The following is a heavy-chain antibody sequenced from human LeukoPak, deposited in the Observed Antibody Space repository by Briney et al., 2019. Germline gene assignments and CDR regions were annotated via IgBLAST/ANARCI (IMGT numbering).Heavy chain of an antibody. CDR3: ASHSGSYYESSFDI. D-gene: IGHD1-26*01. CDR2: INHSGST. V-gene: IGHV4-34*01. Sequence: SETLSLTCAVYGGSFSGYYWSWIRQPPGKGLEWIGEINHSGSTNYNPSLKSRVTISVDTSKNQFSLKLSSVTAADTAVYYCASHSGSYYESSFDIWGQGTMVTVSS. CDR1: GGSFSGYY. J-gene: IGHJ3*02.